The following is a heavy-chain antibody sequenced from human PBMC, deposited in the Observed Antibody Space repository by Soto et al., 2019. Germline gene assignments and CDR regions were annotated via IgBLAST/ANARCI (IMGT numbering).Heavy chain of an antibody. CDR3: ANMGVGQLELDGDY. D-gene: IGHD1-1*01. CDR2: IYYSGST. Sequence: SETLSLTCTVSGGSISSSSYYWGWIRQPPGKGLEWIGSIYYSGSTYYNPSLMSRVTISVDTSKNQFSLNLSSVAAADTAVYYCANMGVGQLELDGDYWGQGTRVTVSS. J-gene: IGHJ4*02. V-gene: IGHV4-39*01. CDR1: GGSISSSSYY.